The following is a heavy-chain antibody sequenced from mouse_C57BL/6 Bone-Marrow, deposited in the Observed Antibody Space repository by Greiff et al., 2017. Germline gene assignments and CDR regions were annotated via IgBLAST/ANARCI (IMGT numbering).Heavy chain of an antibody. V-gene: IGHV5-9-1*02. CDR3: TRDYGSTLGDFDV. CDR1: GFTFSSYA. Sequence: EVKLVESGEGLVKPGGSLKLSCAASGFTFSSYAMSWVRQTPEKRLEWVAYISSGGDYIYYADTVKGRFTISRDNARNTLYLQMSSLKSEDTAMYYCTRDYGSTLGDFDVWGTGTTVTVSS. D-gene: IGHD1-1*01. CDR2: ISSGGDYI. J-gene: IGHJ1*03.